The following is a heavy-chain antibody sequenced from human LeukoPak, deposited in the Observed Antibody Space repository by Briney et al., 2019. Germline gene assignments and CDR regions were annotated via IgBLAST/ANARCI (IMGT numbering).Heavy chain of an antibody. J-gene: IGHJ3*02. D-gene: IGHD3-10*01. Sequence: SETLSLTCTVSGGSISSRSYYCGWIGQPPGKGLEWIGSIYYSGSTYYNPSLKSRVTISVDTSKNQFSLKLSSVTAADTAVYYCARHDSRSGSGARHAFDMWGQGTMVTVSS. V-gene: IGHV4-39*01. CDR1: GGSISSRSYY. CDR2: IYYSGST. CDR3: ARHDSRSGSGARHAFDM.